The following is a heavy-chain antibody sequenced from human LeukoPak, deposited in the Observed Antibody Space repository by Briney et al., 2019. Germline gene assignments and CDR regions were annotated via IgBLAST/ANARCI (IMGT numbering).Heavy chain of an antibody. CDR1: GGSISSSNW. D-gene: IGHD3-3*01. Sequence: SETLSLTCAVSGGSISSSNWWSWVRQPPGKGLEWIGEIYHSGSTNYNPSLKSRVTISVDTSKNQFSLKLSSVTADDTAVYYCASHSRFLERFHHDAFDIWGQGTMVTVSS. J-gene: IGHJ3*02. V-gene: IGHV4-4*02. CDR2: IYHSGST. CDR3: ASHSRFLERFHHDAFDI.